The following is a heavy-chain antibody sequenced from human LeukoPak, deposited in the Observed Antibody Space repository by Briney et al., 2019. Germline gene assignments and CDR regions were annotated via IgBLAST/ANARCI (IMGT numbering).Heavy chain of an antibody. CDR2: ISASGGST. V-gene: IGHV3-23*01. Sequence: GGSLRLSCAASGFTFSSSAMSWVRQVPGKGLEWVSGISASGGSTSYADSVKGRFTISRDNSKNTLYLQMNSLRGEDTAVYYCAKDPGKFWSGHDYWGQGTLVTVSS. D-gene: IGHD3-3*01. J-gene: IGHJ4*02. CDR3: AKDPGKFWSGHDY. CDR1: GFTFSSSA.